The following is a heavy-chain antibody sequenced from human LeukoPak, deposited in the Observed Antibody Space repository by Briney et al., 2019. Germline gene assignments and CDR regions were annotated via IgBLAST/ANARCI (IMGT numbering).Heavy chain of an antibody. CDR2: ISAYNGNT. J-gene: IGHJ4*02. Sequence: ASVKVSCKASGYTFTSYGISWVRQAPGQGLEWMGWISAYNGNTNYAQKLQGRVTMTTDTSTSTAYMELRSLRSDGTAVYYCARSQGLLGYCSSTSCYAFDYWGQGTLVTVSS. CDR3: ARSQGLLGYCSSTSCYAFDY. V-gene: IGHV1-18*01. D-gene: IGHD2-2*01. CDR1: GYTFTSYG.